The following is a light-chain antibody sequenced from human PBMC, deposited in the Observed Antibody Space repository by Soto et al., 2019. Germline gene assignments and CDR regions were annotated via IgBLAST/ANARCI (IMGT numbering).Light chain of an antibody. J-gene: IGKJ4*01. V-gene: IGKV2-24*01. CDR2: EIF. CDR1: QSLVDSSGNTY. Sequence: DIVMIQTPLSSPVTLGQPASISCRSSQSLVDSSGNTYLSWLQQMPGQPPRLLNYEIFKRFSGVPDRFSGSVAGTDFTLKISRVEAEDVGVYYCMQDTQYPITFVGGTKVEIK. CDR3: MQDTQYPIT.